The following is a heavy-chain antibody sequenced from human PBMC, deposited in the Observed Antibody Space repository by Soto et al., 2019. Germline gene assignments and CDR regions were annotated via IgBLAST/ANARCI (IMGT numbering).Heavy chain of an antibody. D-gene: IGHD6-19*01. CDR1: GGSINSSSYF. V-gene: IGHV4-39*01. Sequence: SETLPLTCSVSGGSINSSSYFWGWVRQPPGKGLEWIGSIYYSGSTYYNPSLRSRVTISVDTSKNQFSLKLSSVTAADTAVLYCLRHYSSGHRNWSYPRDPGTLVPVAS. CDR3: LRHYSSGHRNWSYP. J-gene: IGHJ5*02. CDR2: IYYSGST.